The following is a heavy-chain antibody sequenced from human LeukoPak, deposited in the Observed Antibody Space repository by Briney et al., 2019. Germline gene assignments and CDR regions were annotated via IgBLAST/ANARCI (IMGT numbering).Heavy chain of an antibody. Sequence: PGRSLRLSCAASGFILSSYGMHWVRQAPGKGLEWVAVISYDGSNKYYADSVKGRFTISRDNSKNTLYLQMNSLRAEDTAVYYCARRHSSSWYYFDHWGQGTLVTVSS. J-gene: IGHJ4*02. CDR1: GFILSSYG. CDR2: ISYDGSNK. V-gene: IGHV3-30*03. D-gene: IGHD6-13*01. CDR3: ARRHSSSWYYFDH.